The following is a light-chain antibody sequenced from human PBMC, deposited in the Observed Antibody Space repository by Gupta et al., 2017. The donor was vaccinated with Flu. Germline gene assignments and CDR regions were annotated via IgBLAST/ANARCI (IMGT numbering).Light chain of an antibody. CDR2: NDT. Sequence: GQTARITCSGDAVRNQYVYWFHQKPGQAPELLIYNDTGRPSGIPERFSASGSGTTVTFTISGVQAEDEADYYCQSADSTSTYCVFGAGTKVTVL. CDR3: QSADSTSTYCV. V-gene: IGLV3-25*03. J-gene: IGLJ1*01. CDR1: AVRNQY.